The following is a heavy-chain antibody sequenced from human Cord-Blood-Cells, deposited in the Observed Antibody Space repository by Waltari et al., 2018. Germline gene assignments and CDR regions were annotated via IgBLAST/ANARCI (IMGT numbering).Heavy chain of an antibody. Sequence: QVQLVESGGGVVQPGGSLRLSCAASGFTFSSYGMHWVRRAPGKGLEWVAFIRYDGSNEYYADSVKGRFTISRDNSKNTLYLQMNSLRAEDTAVYYCAKAPIAAGDAFDIWGQGTMVTVSS. CDR3: AKAPIAAGDAFDI. D-gene: IGHD6-13*01. V-gene: IGHV3-30*02. CDR1: GFTFSSYG. J-gene: IGHJ3*02. CDR2: IRYDGSNE.